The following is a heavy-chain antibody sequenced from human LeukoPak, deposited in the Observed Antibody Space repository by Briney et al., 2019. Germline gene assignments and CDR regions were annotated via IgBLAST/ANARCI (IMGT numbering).Heavy chain of an antibody. CDR2: IWYDGSNK. V-gene: IGHV3-33*08. CDR3: ARDVGYCSGGGCYVGYFDY. Sequence: GGSLRLSCAASGFTFSSYAMSWVRQAPGKGLEWVAVIWYDGSNKYYADSVKGRFTISRDNSKNTLYLQMNSLRAEDTAVYYCARDVGYCSGGGCYVGYFDYWGQGTLVTVSS. J-gene: IGHJ4*02. CDR1: GFTFSSYA. D-gene: IGHD2-15*01.